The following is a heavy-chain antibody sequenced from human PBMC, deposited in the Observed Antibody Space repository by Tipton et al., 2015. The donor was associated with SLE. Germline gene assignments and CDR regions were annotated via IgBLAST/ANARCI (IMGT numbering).Heavy chain of an antibody. D-gene: IGHD3-10*01. CDR3: SRTSILLVQGVILTFAGMDL. Sequence: SLRLSCAASGFTFSSYWMHWFRQAPGKGLVCVSRINSDVSITSCVDSVKCRFTISRDNSKNTMYLQMNSLRAEDTVVFFFSRTSILLVQGVILTFAGMDLLRLGTTVLVSS. CDR1: GFTFSSYW. V-gene: IGHV3-74*01. CDR2: INSDVSIT. J-gene: IGHJ6*02.